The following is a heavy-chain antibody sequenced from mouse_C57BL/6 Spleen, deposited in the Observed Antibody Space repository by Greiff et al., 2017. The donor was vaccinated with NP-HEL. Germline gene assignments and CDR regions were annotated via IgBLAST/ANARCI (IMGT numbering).Heavy chain of an antibody. CDR3: TRSLTTVGFFDY. J-gene: IGHJ2*01. CDR2: IDPETGGT. Sequence: QVQLKQSGAELVRPGASVTLSCKASGYTFTDYEMHWVKQTPVHGLEWIGAIDPETGGTAYNQKFKGKAILTADKSSSTAYMELRSLTSEDSAVYYCTRSLTTVGFFDYWGQGTTLTVSS. D-gene: IGHD1-1*01. V-gene: IGHV1-15*01. CDR1: GYTFTDYE.